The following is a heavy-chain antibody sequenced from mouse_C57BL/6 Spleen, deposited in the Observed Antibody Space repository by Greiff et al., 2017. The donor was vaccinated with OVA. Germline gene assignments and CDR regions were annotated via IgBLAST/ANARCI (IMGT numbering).Heavy chain of an antibody. CDR3: ARNRDSNYPFDY. CDR1: GFSFTSYG. V-gene: IGHV2-2*01. CDR2: IWSGGST. J-gene: IGHJ2*01. D-gene: IGHD2-5*01. Sequence: QVQLKESGPGLVQPSQSLSITCTVSGFSFTSYGVHWVRQSPGKGLEWLGVIWSGGSTAYNAAFISRLSISKDNSKSQVFFKMNSQQADDTAIDYCARNRDSNYPFDYWGQGTTLTVSS.